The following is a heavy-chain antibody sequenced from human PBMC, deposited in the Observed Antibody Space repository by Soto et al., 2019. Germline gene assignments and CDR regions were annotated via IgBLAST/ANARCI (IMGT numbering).Heavy chain of an antibody. D-gene: IGHD3-3*01. CDR1: GGSISSSNW. CDR2: IYHSGST. Sequence: QVQLQESGPGLVKPSGTLSLTCAVSGGSISSSNWWSWVRQPPGKGLEWIEEIYHSGSTNYNPSLKSRVTISVDKSKNQFSLKLSSVTAADTAVYYCARVDLPYYDFWSGYYYFDYWGQGTLVTVSS. V-gene: IGHV4-4*02. J-gene: IGHJ4*02. CDR3: ARVDLPYYDFWSGYYYFDY.